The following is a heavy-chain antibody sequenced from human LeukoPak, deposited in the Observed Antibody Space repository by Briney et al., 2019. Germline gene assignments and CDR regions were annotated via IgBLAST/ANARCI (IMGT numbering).Heavy chain of an antibody. CDR1: GYTFTGYA. D-gene: IGHD3-22*01. V-gene: IGHV1-18*01. Sequence: ASVKVSCKASGYTFTGYAISWVRQAPGQGLEWMGWVSAYNGATNYAQNFQDRVTMTTDTPTTTAYMELRSLRSDDTAVYFCARVDLYYDSSGYSRAANDYWGQGTLVTVSS. CDR3: ARVDLYYDSSGYSRAANDY. J-gene: IGHJ4*02. CDR2: VSAYNGAT.